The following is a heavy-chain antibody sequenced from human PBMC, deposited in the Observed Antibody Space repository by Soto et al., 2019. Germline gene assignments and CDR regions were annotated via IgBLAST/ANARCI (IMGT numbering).Heavy chain of an antibody. V-gene: IGHV4-34*01. Sequence: SETLSLTCAVYGWAFSGYYWTWIRQPPGTGLEWIGEINHSGSTNYNPSLKSRVTISVDTAKNQFSLKLTSVTAADTAVYYCASDKITGLFDYWGQGSLVTASS. D-gene: IGHD2-8*02. J-gene: IGHJ4*02. CDR1: GWAFSGYY. CDR2: INHSGST. CDR3: ASDKITGLFDY.